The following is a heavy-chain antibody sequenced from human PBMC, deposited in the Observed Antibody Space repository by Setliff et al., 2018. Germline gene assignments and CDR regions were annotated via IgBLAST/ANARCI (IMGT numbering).Heavy chain of an antibody. J-gene: IGHJ4*02. Sequence: SETLSLTCTVSGGSISSYYWSWIRQPAGKGLEWIGHIYIGGSANYNPSLKSRVTMSIDTSKNQFSLKLNSVTAADMAVYYCAATPYYFGSGSDYWGQGTLVTVSS. D-gene: IGHD3-10*01. CDR1: GGSISSYY. V-gene: IGHV4-4*07. CDR3: AATPYYFGSGSDY. CDR2: IYIGGSA.